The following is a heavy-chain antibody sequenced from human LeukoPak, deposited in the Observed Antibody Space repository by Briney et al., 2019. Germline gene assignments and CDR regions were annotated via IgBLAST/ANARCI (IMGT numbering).Heavy chain of an antibody. CDR1: GGSFSGYY. Sequence: SETLSLTCAVYGGSFSGYYWSWIRQPPGKGLEWIGGINHSDNTNSNPALKSRVSISVATSKNQYTLKLSTVTAADTAVYYCARVRWRYSFDYWGQGTLVTVSS. CDR3: ARVRWRYSFDY. CDR2: INHSDNT. D-gene: IGHD3-3*01. J-gene: IGHJ4*02. V-gene: IGHV4-34*01.